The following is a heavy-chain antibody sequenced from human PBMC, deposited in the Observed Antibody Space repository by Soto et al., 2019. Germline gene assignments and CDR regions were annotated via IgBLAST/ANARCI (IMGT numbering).Heavy chain of an antibody. CDR2: ISYDGSNK. CDR3: ARDMVSRTIFRVVRYYYYGMDV. Sequence: GGSLRLSCAASGFTFSSYAMHWVRQAPGKGLEWVAVISYDGSNKYYADSVKGRFTISRDNSKNTLYLQMNSLRAEDTAVYYCARDMVSRTIFRVVRYYYYGMDVWGQGTTVTVSS. D-gene: IGHD3-3*01. J-gene: IGHJ6*02. CDR1: GFTFSSYA. V-gene: IGHV3-30-3*01.